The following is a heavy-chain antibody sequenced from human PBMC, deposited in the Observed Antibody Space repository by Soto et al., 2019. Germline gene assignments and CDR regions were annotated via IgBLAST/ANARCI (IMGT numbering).Heavy chain of an antibody. V-gene: IGHV1-69*01. CDR1: GGTFSSYA. D-gene: IGHD6-13*01. J-gene: IGHJ6*02. Sequence: QVQLVQSGAEVKKPGSSVKVSCKASGGTFSSYAISWVRQAPGQGLEWMGGIIPIFGTANYAQKFQGRVTITADESTSTANMERSSLGSEETAVNYVGSPAPLVDYSYYYVMDVWGQGTPFTVSS. CDR2: IIPIFGTA. CDR3: GSPAPLVDYSYYYVMDV.